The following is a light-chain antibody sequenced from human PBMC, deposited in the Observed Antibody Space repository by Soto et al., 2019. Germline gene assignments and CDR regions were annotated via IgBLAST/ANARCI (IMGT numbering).Light chain of an antibody. Sequence: ASQTIDTYVNWYQHNQGTAPKXXIYAATYLQNGVPSRFSGTGSGADVNLTISSLQTEELATYDGQQKFNFPRTFGQGTKV. CDR1: QTIDTY. CDR3: QQKFNFPRT. CDR2: AAT. V-gene: IGKV1-39*01. J-gene: IGKJ1*01.